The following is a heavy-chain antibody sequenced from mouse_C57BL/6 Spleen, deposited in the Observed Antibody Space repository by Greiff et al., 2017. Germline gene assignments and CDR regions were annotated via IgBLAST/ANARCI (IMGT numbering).Heavy chain of an antibody. V-gene: IGHV1-55*01. J-gene: IGHJ4*01. CDR2: IYPGSGST. CDR3: ARRGYDYPYAMDY. Sequence: VQLQQPGAELVKPGASVKMSCKASGYTFTSYWITWVKQRPGQGLEWIGDIYPGSGSTNYNEKFKSKATLTVDTSSSTAYMQLSSLTSEDSAVYYCARRGYDYPYAMDYWGQGTSVTVSS. D-gene: IGHD2-4*01. CDR1: GYTFTSYW.